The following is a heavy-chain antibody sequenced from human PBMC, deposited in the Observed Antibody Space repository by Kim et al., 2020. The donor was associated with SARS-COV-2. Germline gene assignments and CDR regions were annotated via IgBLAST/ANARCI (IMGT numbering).Heavy chain of an antibody. D-gene: IGHD3-3*01. CDR2: NT. J-gene: IGHJ4*02. V-gene: IGHV1-18*01. CDR3: ARSLEWLFDY. Sequence: NTKYAQKLQGRVTMTTDTSTSTAYMELRSLRSDDTAVYYCARSLEWLFDYWGQGTLVTVSS.